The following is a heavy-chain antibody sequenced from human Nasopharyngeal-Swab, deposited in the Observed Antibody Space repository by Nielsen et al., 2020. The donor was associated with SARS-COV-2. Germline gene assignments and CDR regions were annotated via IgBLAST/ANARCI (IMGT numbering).Heavy chain of an antibody. Sequence: SLKISCAASGFTFDDYAIHWVRQAPGKGLEWVSGISWHSGSIDYADSVKGRFTISRDNAKNSLYLQMNSLRPEDTAFYYCAKDRTGYISGRFDYWGQGTLVTVSS. D-gene: IGHD6-19*01. CDR3: AKDRTGYISGRFDY. J-gene: IGHJ4*02. CDR1: GFTFDDYA. V-gene: IGHV3-9*01. CDR2: ISWHSGSI.